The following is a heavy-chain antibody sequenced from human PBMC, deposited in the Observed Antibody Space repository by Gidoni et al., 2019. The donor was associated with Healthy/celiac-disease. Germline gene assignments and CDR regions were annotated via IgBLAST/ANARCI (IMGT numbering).Heavy chain of an antibody. CDR2: IDHSGST. D-gene: IGHD6-19*01. CDR3: ARGASSGWYPHPTGYYYYMDV. CDR1: GYSLSSGYY. Sequence: QVQLQESGPGLVKPSETLSLTCTVSGYSLSSGYYWGWIRQPPGKGLAWIGSIDHSGSTYYNPSLKSRVTISVDTSKNQFSLKLSSVTAADTAVYYCARGASSGWYPHPTGYYYYMDVWGKGTTVTVSS. J-gene: IGHJ6*03. V-gene: IGHV4-38-2*02.